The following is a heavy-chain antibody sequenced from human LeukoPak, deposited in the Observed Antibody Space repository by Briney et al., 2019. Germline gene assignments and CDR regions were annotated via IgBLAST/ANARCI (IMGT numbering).Heavy chain of an antibody. D-gene: IGHD6-13*01. V-gene: IGHV3-23*01. CDR1: GFTFSAYS. J-gene: IGHJ4*02. CDR2: IASNGGNT. Sequence: GGSLRLSCAASGFTFSAYSMTWVRQAPGKGLEWVSLIASNGGNTYYADSVKGRFTVSRDNSKNTLYLQMNSLRAEDTAVYYCARASMRMTTAGLVDYWGQGTLVTVSS. CDR3: ARASMRMTTAGLVDY.